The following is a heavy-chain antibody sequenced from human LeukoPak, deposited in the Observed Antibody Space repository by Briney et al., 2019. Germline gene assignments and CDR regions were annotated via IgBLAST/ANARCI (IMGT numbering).Heavy chain of an antibody. J-gene: IGHJ4*02. V-gene: IGHV4-59*01. CDR3: ARERAAAGRYSFDY. CDR2: IYYSGST. Sequence: PSETLSLTRTVSGGSISSYYWSWIRQPPGKGLEWIGYIYYSGSTNYNPSLKSRVTISVDTSKNQFSLKLSSVTAADTAVYYCARERAAAGRYSFDYWGQGTLVTVSS. D-gene: IGHD6-13*01. CDR1: GGSISSYY.